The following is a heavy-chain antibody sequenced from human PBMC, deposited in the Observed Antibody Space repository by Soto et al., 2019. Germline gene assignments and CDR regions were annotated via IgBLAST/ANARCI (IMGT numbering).Heavy chain of an antibody. J-gene: IGHJ4*02. D-gene: IGHD5-18*01. V-gene: IGHV4-30-4*01. CDR1: GGSISSGDNY. CDR2: IYYSGST. Sequence: QVQLQESGPGLVKPSQTLSLTCTVSGGSISSGDNYWSWIRQPPGKGLEWIGYIYYSGSTYYNPSPXSXXTTSVDTSKDQSSQKLNSVTAADTAVYSCASNSYGYIFYDSGGQGTLVTVSS. CDR3: ASNSYGYIFYDS.